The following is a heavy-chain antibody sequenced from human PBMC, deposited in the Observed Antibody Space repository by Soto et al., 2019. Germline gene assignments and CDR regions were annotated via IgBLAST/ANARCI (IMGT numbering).Heavy chain of an antibody. D-gene: IGHD4-4*01. CDR2: INPSGGST. V-gene: IGHV1-46*01. CDR3: ARMKTTVTTKDWYFDL. Sequence: QVQLVQSGAELKKPGASVKVSCKAFGFTFTNYDIHWVRQAPGQGLEWMGIINPSGGSTSSSQKLQGRVTLTRDTSTSTVYMELITLRSEDTAMYYCARMKTTVTTKDWYFDLWGRGTLVTVSS. CDR1: GFTFTNYD. J-gene: IGHJ2*01.